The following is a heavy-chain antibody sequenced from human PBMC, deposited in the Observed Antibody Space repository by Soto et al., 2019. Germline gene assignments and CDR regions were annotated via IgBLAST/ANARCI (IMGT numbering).Heavy chain of an antibody. D-gene: IGHD1-26*01. J-gene: IGHJ4*02. Sequence: LSDPCSVAGGSSSSSNWCRCIQQHPGKGLEWMGKIYHSGSTNYNPSLKSRVPISVDTSKIHFSLRLSSVTAADTAVYHCARGWRAYSGSFYFDFWGQGTLVTVSS. CDR2: IYHSGST. CDR1: GGSSSSSNW. V-gene: IGHV4-4*02. CDR3: ARGWRAYSGSFYFDF.